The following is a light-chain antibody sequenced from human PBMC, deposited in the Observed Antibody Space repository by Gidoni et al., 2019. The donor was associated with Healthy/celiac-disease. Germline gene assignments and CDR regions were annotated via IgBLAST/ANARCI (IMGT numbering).Light chain of an antibody. CDR2: GAS. CDR1: QSVSSSY. Sequence: IVFTQSPGTLSLSPGERATLSCRSSQSVSSSYLAWYQQKPGQAPRLIIYGASSRATGIPDRFSGSGSGTDFTLTISRLEPEDFAVYYCQQYGSSPETFGQGTKVEIK. CDR3: QQYGSSPET. V-gene: IGKV3-20*01. J-gene: IGKJ1*01.